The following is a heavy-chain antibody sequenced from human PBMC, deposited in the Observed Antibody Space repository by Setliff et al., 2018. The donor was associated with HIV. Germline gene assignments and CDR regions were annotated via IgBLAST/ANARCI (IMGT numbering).Heavy chain of an antibody. V-gene: IGHV4-38-2*02. CDR2: IFHSGNA. J-gene: IGHJ6*03. CDR1: GYSISSGYF. D-gene: IGHD3-22*01. CDR3: ARLGDNSDWRSNYFFYYFDV. Sequence: SETLSLTCSVSGYSISSGYFWSWIRQPPGKGLEWIGSIFHSGNAHYSPPLKSRVTMSVDMSKNHFSLKLTSVAAADTAVYYCARLGDNSDWRSNYFFYYFDVWGKGTTVTVSS.